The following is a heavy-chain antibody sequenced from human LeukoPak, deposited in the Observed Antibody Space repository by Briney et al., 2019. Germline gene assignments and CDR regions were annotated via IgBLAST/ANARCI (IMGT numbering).Heavy chain of an antibody. J-gene: IGHJ4*02. CDR1: GYTFTSYY. CDR2: ISPSSGST. Sequence: GASVKVSCKASGYTFTSYYLHWVRQAPGLGLEWMGIISPSSGSTNYAQRFQGRVTMTRDTSTSTVYMELSSLISEDTAVYYCARGSLYSGSSHFDYWGQGTLVTVSS. V-gene: IGHV1-46*01. CDR3: ARGSLYSGSSHFDY. D-gene: IGHD1-26*01.